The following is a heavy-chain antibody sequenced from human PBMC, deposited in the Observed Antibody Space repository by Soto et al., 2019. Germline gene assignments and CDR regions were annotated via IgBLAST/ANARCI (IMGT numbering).Heavy chain of an antibody. D-gene: IGHD6-13*01. CDR1: GGSISSYY. CDR3: ALAAAGTGLFDY. CDR2: IHYSGST. Sequence: SETLSLTCTVSGGSISSYYWSWIRQPPGKGLEWIGYIHYSGSTNYNPSLKSRVTISVDTSKNQFSLKLSSVTAADTAVYYCALAAAGTGLFDYWGQGTLVTVSS. V-gene: IGHV4-59*01. J-gene: IGHJ4*02.